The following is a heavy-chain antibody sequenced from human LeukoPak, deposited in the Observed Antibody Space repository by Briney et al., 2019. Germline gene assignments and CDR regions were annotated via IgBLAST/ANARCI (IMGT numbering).Heavy chain of an antibody. V-gene: IGHV4-34*01. CDR1: GGSFSGYY. CDR2: INHSGST. Sequence: SEALSLTCAVYGGSFSGYYWSWIRQPPGKGLEWIGEINHSGSTNYNPSLKSRVTISVDTSKNQFSLKLSSVTAADTAVYYCARNGVYYDSSGYYYNYWGQGTLVTVSS. J-gene: IGHJ4*02. CDR3: ARNGVYYDSSGYYYNY. D-gene: IGHD3-22*01.